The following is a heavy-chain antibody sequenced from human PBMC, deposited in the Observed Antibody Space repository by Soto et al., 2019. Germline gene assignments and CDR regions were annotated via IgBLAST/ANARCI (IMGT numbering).Heavy chain of an antibody. Sequence: ASVKVSCKASGYTFTSYGISWVRQAPGQGLEWMGWISTYNRNTNYAQKLQGRVTMTTDTSTSTAYMELRSLRSDDTAVYCCARDPGVPAAVYYYYGMGVWGQGTTVNVSS. V-gene: IGHV1-18*01. D-gene: IGHD2-2*01. CDR3: ARDPGVPAAVYYYYGMGV. CDR2: ISTYNRNT. CDR1: GYTFTSYG. J-gene: IGHJ6*02.